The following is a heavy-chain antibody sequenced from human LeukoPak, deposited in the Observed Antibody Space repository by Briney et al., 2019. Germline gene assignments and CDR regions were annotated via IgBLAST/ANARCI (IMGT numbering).Heavy chain of an antibody. D-gene: IGHD6-19*01. J-gene: IGHJ4*02. CDR1: GGSFSSSSYY. CDR2: INYSGST. Sequence: SETLSLTCSVSGGSFSSSSYYWGWIRQPPGKGLEWIGSINYSGSTYYNPSLKSRVTIPVDTSKNQFSLKLSSVTAADTAVYYCARPMSGWYYFDYWGQGTLVTVSS. CDR3: ARPMSGWYYFDY. V-gene: IGHV4-39*01.